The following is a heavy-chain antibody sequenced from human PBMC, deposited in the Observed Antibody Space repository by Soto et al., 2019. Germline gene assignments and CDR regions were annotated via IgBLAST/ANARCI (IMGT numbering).Heavy chain of an antibody. J-gene: IGHJ6*02. CDR2: IYYSGST. Sequence: PSETLSLTCTVSGGSISSYYWSWIRQPPGKGLEWIGYIYYSGSTNYNPSLKSRVTISVDTSKNQFSLKLSSVTAADTAVYYCARLPSSIAAAGKVDYYYGMHVWGQGTTVTVSS. D-gene: IGHD6-13*01. CDR1: GGSISSYY. CDR3: ARLPSSIAAAGKVDYYYGMHV. V-gene: IGHV4-59*01.